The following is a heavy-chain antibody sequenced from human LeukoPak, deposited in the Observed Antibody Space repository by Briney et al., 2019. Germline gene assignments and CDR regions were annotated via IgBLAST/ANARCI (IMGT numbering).Heavy chain of an antibody. D-gene: IGHD6-19*01. CDR1: GYTFTSYG. CDR2: ISAYNGNT. CDR3: ARDFAPAGQWLVLGNDY. J-gene: IGHJ4*02. Sequence: ASVKVSCKASGYTFTSYGISWVRQAPGQGLEWMGWISAYNGNTNYAQKLQGRVTMTTDTSTSTAYMELRSLRSDDTAVYYCARDFAPAGQWLVLGNDYWGQGTLVTVSS. V-gene: IGHV1-18*01.